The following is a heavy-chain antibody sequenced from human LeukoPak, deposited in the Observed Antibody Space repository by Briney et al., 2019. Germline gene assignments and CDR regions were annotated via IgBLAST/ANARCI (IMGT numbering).Heavy chain of an antibody. CDR2: IFPGDSDT. J-gene: IGHJ4*02. CDR3: ARQPPTVSASRHFFDY. D-gene: IGHD4-17*01. CDR1: GYSFTSYW. V-gene: IGHV5-51*01. Sequence: RGESLKISCKGSGYSFTSYWIGWVRQMPGKGLEWMGIIFPGDSDTRYSPSFQGQVTISADTSISTAYLQWRSLKASDTAMYYCARQPPTVSASRHFFDYWGQGVLVTVSS.